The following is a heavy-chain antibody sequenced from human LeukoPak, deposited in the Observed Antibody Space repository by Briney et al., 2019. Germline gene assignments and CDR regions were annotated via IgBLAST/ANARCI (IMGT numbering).Heavy chain of an antibody. V-gene: IGHV3-23*01. CDR1: GFIFNNYG. Sequence: GGSLRLSCAASGFIFNNYGLIWVRQAPGKGLEWVSAISNDGGGTTYADFVKGRFTISRDNSKNTLFLQMNSLRAEDMALYYCAKGSSGYFFDLWGQGTLVTVSS. CDR3: AKGSSGYFFDL. J-gene: IGHJ4*02. D-gene: IGHD3-22*01. CDR2: ISNDGGGT.